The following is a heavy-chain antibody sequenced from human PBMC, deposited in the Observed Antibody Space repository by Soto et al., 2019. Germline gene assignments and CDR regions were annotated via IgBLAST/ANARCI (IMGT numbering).Heavy chain of an antibody. J-gene: IGHJ4*02. Sequence: GGSLRLSCAASGFTFSIYTMNWVRQAPGKGLEWVSSISSGSTHIYYADSVKGQFTISRDNAKNSLYLQMNGLRAEDTAVYYCARDRGATKTDYWGQGTLVTVSS. CDR1: GFTFSIYT. CDR2: ISSGSTHI. D-gene: IGHD1-26*01. CDR3: ARDRGATKTDY. V-gene: IGHV3-21*01.